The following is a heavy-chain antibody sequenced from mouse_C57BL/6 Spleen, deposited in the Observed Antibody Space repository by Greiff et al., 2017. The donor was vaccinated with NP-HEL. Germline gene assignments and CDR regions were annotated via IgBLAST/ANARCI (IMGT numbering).Heavy chain of an antibody. CDR3: TGLGDYAMDY. CDR2: IDPETGGT. J-gene: IGHJ4*01. Sequence: VQLQQSGAELVRPGASVTLSCKASGYTFTDYEMHWVKQTPVHGLEWIGAIDPETGGTAYNQKFKGKAILTADKSSSTAYMVLRSLTSEDSAVYYCTGLGDYAMDYWGQGTSVTVSS. CDR1: GYTFTDYE. V-gene: IGHV1-15*01.